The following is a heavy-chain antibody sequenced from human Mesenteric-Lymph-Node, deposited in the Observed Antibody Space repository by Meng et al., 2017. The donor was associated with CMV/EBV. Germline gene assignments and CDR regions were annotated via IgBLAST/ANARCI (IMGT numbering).Heavy chain of an antibody. CDR1: GFTFSTSW. CDR3: ATYVRVNYCFDC. J-gene: IGHJ4*02. Sequence: RFTSSTFGFTFSTSWMSWVRQAPGKGLEWVANIKQDGSEKYYVDSVKGRFTISRDNAKKTLYLQMNSLRAEDTAVYYRATYVRVNYCFDCWGQGTLVTVSS. CDR2: IKQDGSEK. D-gene: IGHD2-8*02. V-gene: IGHV3-7*01.